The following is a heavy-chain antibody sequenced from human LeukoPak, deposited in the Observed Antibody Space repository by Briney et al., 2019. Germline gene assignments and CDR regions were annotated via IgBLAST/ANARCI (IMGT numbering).Heavy chain of an antibody. CDR2: IYYSGST. CDR3: ARGSDIVVVPAASAYYYYGMDV. CDR1: GGSISSYY. D-gene: IGHD2-2*01. Sequence: PSETLPLTCTVSGGSISSYYWSWIRQPPGKGLEWIGYIYYSGSTNYNPSLKSRVTISVDTSKNQFSLKLSSVTAADTAVYYCARGSDIVVVPAASAYYYYGMDVWGQGTTVTVSS. J-gene: IGHJ6*02. V-gene: IGHV4-59*01.